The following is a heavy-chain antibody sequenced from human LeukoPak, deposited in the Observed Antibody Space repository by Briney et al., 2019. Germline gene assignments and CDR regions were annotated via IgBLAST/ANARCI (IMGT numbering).Heavy chain of an antibody. Sequence: SETLSLTCTVSGGSISSYYWSWIRQPPGKGLEWIGYIYYSGSTNYNPSLKSRVTIPVDTSKNQFSLKLSSVTAADTAVYYCARGAPTVMDYWGQGTLVTVSS. V-gene: IGHV4-59*01. CDR3: ARGAPTVMDY. CDR1: GGSISSYY. D-gene: IGHD4-17*01. CDR2: IYYSGST. J-gene: IGHJ4*02.